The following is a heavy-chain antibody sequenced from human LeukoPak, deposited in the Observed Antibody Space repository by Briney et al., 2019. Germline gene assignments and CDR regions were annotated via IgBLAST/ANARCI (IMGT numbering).Heavy chain of an antibody. V-gene: IGHV3-7*01. J-gene: IGHJ4*02. CDR2: IKQDGSEK. D-gene: IGHD1-26*01. CDR1: GFTFSSYW. Sequence: GGSLRLSCAASGFTFSSYWMSWVRQAPGKGLEWVANIKQDGSEKYYVDSVKGRFAISRDNAKNSLYLQMNSLRAEDTAVYYCARDPLAIVGATGYWGQGTLVTVSS. CDR3: ARDPLAIVGATGY.